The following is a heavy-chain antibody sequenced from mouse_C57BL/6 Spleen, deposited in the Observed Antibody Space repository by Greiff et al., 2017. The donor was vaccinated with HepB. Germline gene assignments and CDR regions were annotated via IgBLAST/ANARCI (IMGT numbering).Heavy chain of an antibody. CDR2: IRSKSNNYAT. J-gene: IGHJ4*01. Sequence: EPGGGLVQPKGSLKLSCAASGFSFNTYAMNWVRQAPGKGLEWVARIRSKSNNYATYYADSVKDRFTISRDDSESMLYLQMNNLKTEDTAMYYCVRQGDGYYRYAMDYWGQGTSVTVSS. D-gene: IGHD2-3*01. V-gene: IGHV10-1*01. CDR3: VRQGDGYYRYAMDY. CDR1: GFSFNTYA.